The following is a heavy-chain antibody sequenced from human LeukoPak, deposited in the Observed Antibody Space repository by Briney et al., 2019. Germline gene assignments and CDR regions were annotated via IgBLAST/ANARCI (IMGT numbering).Heavy chain of an antibody. Sequence: PGGSLRLSCAASGFTFSSYGMHWVRQAPGKGLEWVAVIWYDGSNKYYADSVKGRFTISRDNSKNTLYLQMNSLRAEDTAVYYCARDPSVAADLNDAFDIWGRGTMVTVSS. CDR3: ARDPSVAADLNDAFDI. CDR2: IWYDGSNK. D-gene: IGHD6-13*01. V-gene: IGHV3-33*01. J-gene: IGHJ3*02. CDR1: GFTFSSYG.